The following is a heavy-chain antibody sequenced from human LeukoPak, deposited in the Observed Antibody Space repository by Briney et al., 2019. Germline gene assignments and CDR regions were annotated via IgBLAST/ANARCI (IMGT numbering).Heavy chain of an antibody. J-gene: IGHJ6*04. Sequence: TSETLSLTCAVYGGSFSGYYWSWIRQPPGKGLEWIGEINHSGSTSYNPSLKSRVTISVDTSKNQFSLKLSSVTAADTAVYYCARGYSSSWYYYGMDVWGKGTTVTVSS. CDR2: INHSGST. CDR1: GGSFSGYY. D-gene: IGHD6-13*01. V-gene: IGHV4-34*01. CDR3: ARGYSSSWYYYGMDV.